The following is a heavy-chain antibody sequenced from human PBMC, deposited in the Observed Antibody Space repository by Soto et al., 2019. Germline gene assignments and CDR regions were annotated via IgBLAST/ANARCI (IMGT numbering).Heavy chain of an antibody. CDR3: ARRFIQGNGGNHDSFAM. J-gene: IGHJ3*02. CDR2: VIPIFGTT. V-gene: IGHV1-69*01. Sequence: QVQLVQSGAEVKKPGSSVKVSCKASGGTFSNYAVSWVRQAPGQGLEWMGEVIPIFGTTPYAQKFQGRVTITADESTNTADMELSSLRSEDTAVYYCARRFIQGNGGNHDSFAMWGQGTMVTVSS. CDR1: GGTFSNYA. D-gene: IGHD2-15*01.